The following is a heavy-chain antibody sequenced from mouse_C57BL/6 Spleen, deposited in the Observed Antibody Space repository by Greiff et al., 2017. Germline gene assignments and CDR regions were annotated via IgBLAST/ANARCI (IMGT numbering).Heavy chain of an antibody. Sequence: EVQLMESGPGLVKPSPSLSLTCSVTGYSITSGYYWNWIRQFPGNKLEWMGYISYDGSNNYNPSLKNRISITRDTSKNQFFLKLNSVTTEDTATYYCASESSYNWDRGYFDYWGQGTTLTVSS. J-gene: IGHJ2*01. CDR1: GYSITSGYY. CDR2: ISYDGSN. CDR3: ASESSYNWDRGYFDY. V-gene: IGHV3-6*01. D-gene: IGHD4-1*01.